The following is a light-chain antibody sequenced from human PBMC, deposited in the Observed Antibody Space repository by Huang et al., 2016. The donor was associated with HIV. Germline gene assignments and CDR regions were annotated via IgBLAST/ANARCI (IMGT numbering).Light chain of an antibody. CDR3: HQYNNLLLS. Sequence: IVMTQCPATLSVSPGERVTLSCRAKRSVSSNLAWYQQRPGQAPRLLIYGSSTRAPGIPARFSGSGSGTDFSLTISSLQSEDFALYYCHQYNNLLLSFGGGTRVDI. J-gene: IGKJ4*01. CDR1: RSVSSN. CDR2: GSS. V-gene: IGKV3-15*01.